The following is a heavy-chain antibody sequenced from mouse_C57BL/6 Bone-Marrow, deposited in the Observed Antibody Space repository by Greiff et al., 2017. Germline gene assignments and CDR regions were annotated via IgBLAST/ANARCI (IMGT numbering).Heavy chain of an antibody. CDR3: ARDDYDEAMDY. J-gene: IGHJ4*01. CDR1: GYTFTDYY. CDR2: INPYNGGT. D-gene: IGHD2-4*01. V-gene: IGHV1-19*01. Sequence: VQLKQSGPVLVKPGASVKMSCKASGYTFTDYYMNWVKQSPGKSLEWIGDINPYNGGTSYNQQFKGKATLTVDKSSSTAYLELNSLTSEDSAVYYCARDDYDEAMDYWGQGTSVTVSS.